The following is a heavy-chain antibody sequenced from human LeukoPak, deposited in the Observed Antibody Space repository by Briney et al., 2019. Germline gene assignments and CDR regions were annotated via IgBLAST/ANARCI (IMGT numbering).Heavy chain of an antibody. D-gene: IGHD6-19*01. V-gene: IGHV3-33*01. Sequence: GGSLRLSCAASGFTFNSYGMHWVRQAPGKGLEWVAVIWYDGSNKYYADSVKGRLTISRDNSKNTLYLQMNSLRAEDTAVYYCARDGDWDSSGENFDYWGQGTLVTVSS. CDR3: ARDGDWDSSGENFDY. J-gene: IGHJ4*02. CDR2: IWYDGSNK. CDR1: GFTFNSYG.